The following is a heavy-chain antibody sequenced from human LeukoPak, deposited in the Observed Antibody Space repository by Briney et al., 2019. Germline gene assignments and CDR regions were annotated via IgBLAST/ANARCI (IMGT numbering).Heavy chain of an antibody. CDR2: ISWDGGST. Sequence: PGGSLRLSCAASGFTFDDYTMHWVRQAPGKGLEWVSLISWDGGSTYYADSVKGRFTISRDNSKNSLYLQMNSLRTEDTALYYCAKDRGRWLQFDAFDIWGQGTIDTVSS. CDR1: GFTFDDYT. J-gene: IGHJ3*02. D-gene: IGHD5-24*01. CDR3: AKDRGRWLQFDAFDI. V-gene: IGHV3-43*01.